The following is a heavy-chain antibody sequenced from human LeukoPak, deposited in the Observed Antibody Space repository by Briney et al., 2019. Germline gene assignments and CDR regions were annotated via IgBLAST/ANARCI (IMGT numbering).Heavy chain of an antibody. CDR1: GDSISSSRYY. V-gene: IGHV4-39*01. CDR3: ARRGLGYCSSTSCYALDY. D-gene: IGHD2-2*01. CDR2: IYYSGST. Sequence: RPSEALSLTCTVSGDSISSSRYYWGWIRQPPGKGLEWIGSIYYSGSTYYNPSLNSRVTISVDTSKNQFSLKLSSVTAADTAVYYCARRGLGYCSSTSCYALDYWGQGTLVTVSS. J-gene: IGHJ4*02.